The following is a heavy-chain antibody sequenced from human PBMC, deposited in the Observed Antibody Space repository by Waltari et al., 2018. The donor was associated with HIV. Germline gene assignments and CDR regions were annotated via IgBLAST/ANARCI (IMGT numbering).Heavy chain of an antibody. CDR1: GYSFTSHW. J-gene: IGHJ6*02. V-gene: IGHV5-51*01. CDR2: IYPGDSTT. Sequence: EVQLVQSGAEVKKPGESLKISCKGSGYSFTSHWIGWVRQMPGKGLEWMGTIYPGDSTTRYSPSFHGQVTISADKSISTAYLQWSSLKASDTAMYYCARRLLDTAPLSDGMDVWGQGTTVTVSS. D-gene: IGHD5-18*01. CDR3: ARRLLDTAPLSDGMDV.